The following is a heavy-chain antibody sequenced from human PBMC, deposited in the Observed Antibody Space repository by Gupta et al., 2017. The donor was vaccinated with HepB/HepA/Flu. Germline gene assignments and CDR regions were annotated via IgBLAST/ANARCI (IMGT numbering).Heavy chain of an antibody. CDR2: FKWDGSMI. CDR1: GFTFSEHA. J-gene: IGHJ4*02. CDR3: GKDMSAGGLDK. D-gene: IGHD2-15*01. Sequence: EVQLLEAGGGWVQPGGDLRLSCDPSGFTFSEHAMHWIRQAPVKGLGWVSGFKWDGSMIGDADSVKGRFTNDRDNAKNTLNLEMNRLRVEDTAIYYCGKDMSAGGLDKWGQGTLVTVSP. V-gene: IGHV3-9*01.